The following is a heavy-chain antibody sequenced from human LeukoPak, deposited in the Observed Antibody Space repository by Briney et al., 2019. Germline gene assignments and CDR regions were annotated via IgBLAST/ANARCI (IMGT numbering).Heavy chain of an antibody. Sequence: ASVKVSCKASGYTFTGYYMHWVRQAPGQGLEWMGWINPNSGGTNYAQKFQGRVTMTRDTSISTAYMELSSLRSEDTAVYYCARGRGPRMLGDAFDIWGQGTMVTVSS. CDR1: GYTFTGYY. D-gene: IGHD3-10*01. J-gene: IGHJ3*02. V-gene: IGHV1-2*02. CDR2: INPNSGGT. CDR3: ARGRGPRMLGDAFDI.